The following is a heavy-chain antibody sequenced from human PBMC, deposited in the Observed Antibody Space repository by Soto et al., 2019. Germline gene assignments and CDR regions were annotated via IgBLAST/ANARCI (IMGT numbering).Heavy chain of an antibody. Sequence: PSETLSLTCTVSGGSINGYYWTWIRQPPGKGLEWIGFIYYSGSTNYNPSLQSRVTISLDTYKNQFSMNMSSVTAADTSVYHCARGGSMIRGRNFFDAWGQGVPVTVSS. CDR1: GGSINGYY. D-gene: IGHD3-10*01. CDR2: IYYSGST. CDR3: ARGGSMIRGRNFFDA. V-gene: IGHV4-59*01. J-gene: IGHJ4*02.